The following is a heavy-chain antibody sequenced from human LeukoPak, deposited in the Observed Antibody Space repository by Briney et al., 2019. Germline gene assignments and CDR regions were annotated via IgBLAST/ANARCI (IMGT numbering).Heavy chain of an antibody. CDR3: AREWAPPGIGRCYCDH. V-gene: IGHV3-21*01. CDR1: GFSLSSYR. D-gene: IGHD4-17*01. Sequence: PGGSLRLSCAASGFSLSSYRMNWVRQAPGKGLEWVSSISSTSSSIYYADSVKGRFTISRDNAKNSLYLQMNSLRAEDTAEYFCAREWAPPGIGRCYCDHWGQGTLVTVSS. CDR2: ISSTSSSI. J-gene: IGHJ4*02.